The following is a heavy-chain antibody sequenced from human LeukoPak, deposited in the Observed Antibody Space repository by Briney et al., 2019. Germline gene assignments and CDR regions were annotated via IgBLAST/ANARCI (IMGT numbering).Heavy chain of an antibody. Sequence: GGSLRLSCAASGFTFSSYEMNWVRQAPGKGLEWVSYISSSGSTIYYADSVKGRFTISRDNAKNSLYLQMNSLRAEDTAVYYCAKGGDDYPLANFDYWGQGTLVTVSS. CDR2: ISSSGSTI. V-gene: IGHV3-48*03. J-gene: IGHJ4*02. CDR3: AKGGDDYPLANFDY. CDR1: GFTFSSYE. D-gene: IGHD4-11*01.